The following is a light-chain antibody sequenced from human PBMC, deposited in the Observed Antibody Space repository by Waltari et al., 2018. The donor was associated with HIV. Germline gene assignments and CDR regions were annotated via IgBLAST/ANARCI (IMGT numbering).Light chain of an antibody. V-gene: IGKV1-9*01. Sequence: GDTVTITCRASQGIPNNVAWYQQKPGKAPKSLIYDASTLQSGVPSRFSGSGSGTEFTLTISSLQPEDFATYYCQQVKSYPLTFGQGTRLEIK. CDR3: QQVKSYPLT. J-gene: IGKJ5*01. CDR2: DAS. CDR1: QGIPNN.